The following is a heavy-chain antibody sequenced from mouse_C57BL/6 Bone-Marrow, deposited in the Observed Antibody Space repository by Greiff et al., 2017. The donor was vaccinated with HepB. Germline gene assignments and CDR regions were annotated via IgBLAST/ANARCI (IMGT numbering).Heavy chain of an antibody. CDR3: ARVYGNYEKSRYFDY. V-gene: IGHV3-6*01. Sequence: EVKLQESGPGLVKPSQSLSLTCSVTSYSITSGYYWNWIRQFPGNKLEWMGYISYDGSNNYNPSLKNRISITRDTSKNQFFLKLNSVTTEDTATYYCARVYGNYEKSRYFDYWGQGTTLTVSS. CDR1: SYSITSGYY. CDR2: ISYDGSN. D-gene: IGHD2-1*01. J-gene: IGHJ2*01.